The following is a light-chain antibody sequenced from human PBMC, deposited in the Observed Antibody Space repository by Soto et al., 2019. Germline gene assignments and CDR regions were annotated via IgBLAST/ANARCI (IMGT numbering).Light chain of an antibody. CDR2: AAS. V-gene: IGKV1-6*01. J-gene: IGKJ4*01. CDR1: QGGSND. CDR3: LHHFPYPLT. Sequence: AIQMTQSPSSLSAGVGDRVTITGRARQGGSNDLGWYQHKPGKAPRLLIYAASTLQSGVPSRFNGSQSATDFPLTISRLHPPDFPPSYCLHHFPYPLTFGGRAQVPIQ.